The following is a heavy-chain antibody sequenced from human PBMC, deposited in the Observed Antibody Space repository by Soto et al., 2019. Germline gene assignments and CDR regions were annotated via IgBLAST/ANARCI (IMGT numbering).Heavy chain of an antibody. CDR1: GYSFTSYW. J-gene: IGHJ6*02. Sequence: GESLKISCKGSGYSFTSYWIGRVRQMPGKGLEWMGIIYPGDSDTRYSPSFQGQVTISADKSISTAYLQWSSLKASDTAMYYCARGTYDYVWGSYRMDYYYYGMDVWGQGTTVTVSS. CDR2: IYPGDSDT. V-gene: IGHV5-51*01. CDR3: ARGTYDYVWGSYRMDYYYYGMDV. D-gene: IGHD3-16*02.